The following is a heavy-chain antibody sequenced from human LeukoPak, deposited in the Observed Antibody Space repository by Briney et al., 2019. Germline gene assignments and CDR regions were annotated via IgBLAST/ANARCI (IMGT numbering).Heavy chain of an antibody. CDR3: ARQTGSGLFILP. J-gene: IGHJ4*02. CDR2: LYHSGNT. D-gene: IGHD3/OR15-3a*01. CDR1: GGSISSGNYY. Sequence: KPSQTLSLTCTVSGGSISSGNYYWTWIRQPAGKGLEWIGSLYHSGNTYYNPSLKSRVTISVDTSKNQFSLKLRSVTAADTAVYYCARQTGSGLFILPGGQGTLVTVSS. V-gene: IGHV4-61*02.